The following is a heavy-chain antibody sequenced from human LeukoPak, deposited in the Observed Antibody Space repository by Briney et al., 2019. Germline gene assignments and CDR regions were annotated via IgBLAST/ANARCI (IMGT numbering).Heavy chain of an antibody. Sequence: PEASVKVSCKASGYTFTSYAMNWVRQAPGQGLEWMGGIIPIFGTANYAQRFQGRVTITADESTSTAYMELSSLRSEDTAVYYCARSYGYSSSSAYMDVWGKGTTVTVSS. CDR2: IIPIFGTA. CDR1: GYTFTSYA. V-gene: IGHV1-69*13. CDR3: ARSYGYSSSSAYMDV. J-gene: IGHJ6*03. D-gene: IGHD6-6*01.